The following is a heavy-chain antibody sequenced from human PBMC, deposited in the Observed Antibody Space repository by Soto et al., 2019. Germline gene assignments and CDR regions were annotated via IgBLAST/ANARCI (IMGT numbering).Heavy chain of an antibody. CDR1: SGSTSTSTYH. CDR2: IYYSGST. Sequence: SHDLPLTCTVSSGSTSTSTYHWGWIRKPPGKGLEWIGSIYYSGSTYYNPSLKSRVTISVATSKDQFSLRLSSVTAADTAVYYCARDLPAGRAFDIWGQGTMVT. V-gene: IGHV4-39*07. J-gene: IGHJ3*02. CDR3: ARDLPAGRAFDI.